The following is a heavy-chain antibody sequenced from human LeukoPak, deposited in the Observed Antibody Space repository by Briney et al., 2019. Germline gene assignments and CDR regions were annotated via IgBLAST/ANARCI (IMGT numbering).Heavy chain of an antibody. CDR3: AREEHSGYDSFDY. CDR1: GGSISSGGYY. V-gene: IGHV4-31*03. Sequence: PQTPSLTCTVSGGSISSGGYYWSWIRQHPGKGLEWIGYTYYSGSTYYNPSLKSRVTISVDTSKNQFSLKLSSVTAADTAVYYCAREEHSGYDSFDYWGQGTLVTVSS. J-gene: IGHJ4*02. D-gene: IGHD5-12*01. CDR2: TYYSGST.